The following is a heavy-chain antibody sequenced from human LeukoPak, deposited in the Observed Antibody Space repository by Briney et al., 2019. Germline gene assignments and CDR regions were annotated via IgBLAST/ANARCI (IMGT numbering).Heavy chain of an antibody. V-gene: IGHV4-61*09. Sequence: SETLSLTCSVSGNFISTGSYDWSWIRQPAGKGLDWIGHIYTNGRTDYNPSLKSRVTISVDKSKNQFALRLSSVTAADTAVYYCANSVGVVLLYYWGQGILVTVSS. CDR1: GNFISTGSYD. CDR2: IYTNGRT. CDR3: ANSVGVVLLYY. D-gene: IGHD3-3*01. J-gene: IGHJ4*02.